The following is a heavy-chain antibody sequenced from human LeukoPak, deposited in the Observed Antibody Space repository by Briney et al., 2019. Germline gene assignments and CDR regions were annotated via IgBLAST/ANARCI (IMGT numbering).Heavy chain of an antibody. Sequence: PGGSLRLSCAASGSTFRNNGMSWVRQAPGKGLECVSYISGARTTIYYADSVKGRFTISRDNSKNSLYLQMNSLRTEDTALYYCAKDWGAYYDSSGFYSGDFDYWGQGTLVTVSS. J-gene: IGHJ4*02. CDR1: GSTFRNNG. CDR3: AKDWGAYYDSSGFYSGDFDY. V-gene: IGHV3-48*04. D-gene: IGHD3-22*01. CDR2: ISGARTTI.